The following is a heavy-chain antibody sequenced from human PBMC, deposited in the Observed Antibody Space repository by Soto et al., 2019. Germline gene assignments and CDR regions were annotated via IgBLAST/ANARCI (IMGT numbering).Heavy chain of an antibody. D-gene: IGHD2-15*01. Sequence: SETLSLTCTVTGGSIISSSYYWVWIRQHPGKGLEWIGSIYYSGSTYYNPSLKSRVSISVDTSKNQFSLKLSSVTAADTAVYYVARHRDIVVVVAGTAADAFDIWCQGEVVTVS. CDR2: IYYSGST. CDR3: ARHRDIVVVVAGTAADAFDI. V-gene: IGHV4-39*01. CDR1: GGSIISSSYY. J-gene: IGHJ3*02.